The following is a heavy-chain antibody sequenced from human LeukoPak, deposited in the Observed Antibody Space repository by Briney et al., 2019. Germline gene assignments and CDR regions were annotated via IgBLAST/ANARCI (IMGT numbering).Heavy chain of an antibody. D-gene: IGHD6-13*01. J-gene: IGHJ4*02. V-gene: IGHV3-30-3*01. CDR2: ISYDGSNK. CDR3: AKDWQQLVRTLSYYFDY. CDR1: GFTFSSYA. Sequence: GGSLRLSCAASGFTFSSYAMHWVRQAPGKGLEWVAVISYDGSNKYYADSVKGRFTISRDNSKNTLYLQMNSLRAEDTAVYYCAKDWQQLVRTLSYYFDYWGQGTLVTVSS.